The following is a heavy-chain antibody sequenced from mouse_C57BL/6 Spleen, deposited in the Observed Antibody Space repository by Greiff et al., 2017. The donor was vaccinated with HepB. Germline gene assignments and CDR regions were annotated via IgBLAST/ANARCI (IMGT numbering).Heavy chain of an antibody. CDR1: GYTFTDYY. CDR2: INPNNGGT. D-gene: IGHD4-1*02. J-gene: IGHJ2*01. V-gene: IGHV1-26*01. Sequence: EVQLQQSGPELVKPGASVKISCKASGYTFTDYYMNWVKQSPGKSLEWIGDINPNNGGTSYNQKFKGKATLTVDKSSSTAYMELRSLTSEDSAVYYCASSTGTFDYWGQGTTLTVSS. CDR3: ASSTGTFDY.